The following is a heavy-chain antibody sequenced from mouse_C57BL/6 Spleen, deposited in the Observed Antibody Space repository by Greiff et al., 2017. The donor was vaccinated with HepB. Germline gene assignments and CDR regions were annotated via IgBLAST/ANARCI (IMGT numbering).Heavy chain of an antibody. CDR3: ARGGRGYWYFDV. J-gene: IGHJ1*03. V-gene: IGHV1-53*01. D-gene: IGHD3-3*01. Sequence: VKLKQPGTELVKPGASVKLSCKASGYTFTSYWMHWVKQRPGQGLEWIGNINPSNGGTNYNEKFKSKATLTVDKSSSTAYMQLSSLTSEDSAVYYCARGGRGYWYFDVWGTGTTVTVSS. CDR1: GYTFTSYW. CDR2: INPSNGGT.